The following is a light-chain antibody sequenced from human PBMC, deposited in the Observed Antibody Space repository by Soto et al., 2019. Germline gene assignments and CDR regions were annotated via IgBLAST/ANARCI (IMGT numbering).Light chain of an antibody. J-gene: IGKJ1*01. CDR2: GAA. V-gene: IGKV3-15*01. CDR1: QSLSSN. CDR3: QRQKNWPWT. Sequence: EIMMTQSPATLSVSPGARAPLSCRASQSLSSNLAWYQAKPGQAPRLLIYGAANRATGIPARFSVRGSGTEFTLTNLSLKSADFAVEYFQRQKNWPWTLGQVKKVEL.